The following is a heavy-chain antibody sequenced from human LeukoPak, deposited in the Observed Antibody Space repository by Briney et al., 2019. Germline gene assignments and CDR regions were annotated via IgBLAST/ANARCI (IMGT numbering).Heavy chain of an antibody. CDR1: GFTFSSYA. D-gene: IGHD1-26*01. CDR3: ARDPLRTSWELHYYYYGMDV. J-gene: IGHJ6*02. Sequence: GGSLRLSCAASGFTFSSYAMHWVRQAPGKGLEWVAVISYDGSNKYYADSVKGRFTISGDNSKNTLYLQMNSLRAEDTAVYYCARDPLRTSWELHYYYYGMDVWGQGTTVTVSS. CDR2: ISYDGSNK. V-gene: IGHV3-30*04.